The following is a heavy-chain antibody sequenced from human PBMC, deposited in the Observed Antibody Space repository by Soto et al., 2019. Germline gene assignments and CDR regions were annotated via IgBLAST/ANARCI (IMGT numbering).Heavy chain of an antibody. CDR2: ISGSGGST. J-gene: IGHJ5*02. CDR1: GFTFSTYA. V-gene: IGHV3-23*01. D-gene: IGHD5-12*01. Sequence: VGSLRLSCAASGFTFSTYAMSWVRQAPGKGLEWVSAISGSGGSTYYADSVKGRFTISRDNSKNTLYLQMNSLRAEDTAVYYCAKDRRYSGYDPDWFDPWGQGTLVTVSS. CDR3: AKDRRYSGYDPDWFDP.